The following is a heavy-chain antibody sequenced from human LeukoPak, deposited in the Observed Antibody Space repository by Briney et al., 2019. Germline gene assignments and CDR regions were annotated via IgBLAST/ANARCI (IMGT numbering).Heavy chain of an antibody. V-gene: IGHV4-30-4*01. D-gene: IGHD5-18*01. CDR1: GGSISSGDYY. CDR2: IYYSGST. Sequence: SQTLSLTCTVSGGSISSGDYYWSWIRQPPGKGPEWIGYIYYSGSTYYNPSLKSRVTISVDTSKNQFSLKLSSVTAADTAVYYCARVGSYGTYYFDYWGQGTLVTVSS. CDR3: ARVGSYGTYYFDY. J-gene: IGHJ4*02.